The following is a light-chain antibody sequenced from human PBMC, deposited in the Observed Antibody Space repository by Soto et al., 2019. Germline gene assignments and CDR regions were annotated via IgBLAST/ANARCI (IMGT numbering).Light chain of an antibody. J-gene: IGLJ1*01. CDR1: SSDVGGYNY. CDR3: SSYAGSNTPCV. Sequence: SALTQPPSASGSPGQSVTISCTGTSSDVGGYNYVSWYQQHPGKAPKLMIYEVSKRPSGVPDRFSGSKSGNTASLTVSGLQAEDEAVYYCSSYAGSNTPCVFGTGTKLTVL. V-gene: IGLV2-8*01. CDR2: EVS.